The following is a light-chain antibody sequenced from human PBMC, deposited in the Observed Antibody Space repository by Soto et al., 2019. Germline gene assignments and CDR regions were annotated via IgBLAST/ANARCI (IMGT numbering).Light chain of an antibody. CDR2: DAS. CDR3: QQYAYSPLT. V-gene: IGKV3-20*01. Sequence: EIVLTQSPGTLSLSAGESATLSVMASQSVGKNYLAWFQHKPGQAPRLLIWDASSRATGIPDRFSGSGSGTDFTLTVSRLEPEDFAVYYCQQYAYSPLTFGGGTKVDI. J-gene: IGKJ4*01. CDR1: QSVGKNY.